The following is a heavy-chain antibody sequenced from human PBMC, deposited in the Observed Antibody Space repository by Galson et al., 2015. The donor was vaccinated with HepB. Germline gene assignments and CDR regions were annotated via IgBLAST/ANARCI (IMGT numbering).Heavy chain of an antibody. CDR1: GDSVASNSAV. CDR3: ARVHNPASTVDLIDY. D-gene: IGHD1-1*01. J-gene: IGHJ4*02. Sequence: CAISGDSVASNSAVWNWIRQSPSRGLEWLGGTYFRSKWHNDYGISAKSRISINADTSQNQFSLHLSSVTPEDTAVYYCARVHNPASTVDLIDYWDQGTLVTVSS. CDR2: TYFRSKWHN. V-gene: IGHV6-1*01.